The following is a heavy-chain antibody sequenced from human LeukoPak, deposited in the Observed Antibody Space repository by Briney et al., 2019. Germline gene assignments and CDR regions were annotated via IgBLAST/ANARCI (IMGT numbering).Heavy chain of an antibody. J-gene: IGHJ6*03. CDR1: GFTFSSYA. CDR3: AAHTRNYYYYYYMDV. V-gene: IGHV3-23*01. Sequence: PGGSLRLSCVAFGFTFSSYAMSWVRQAPGKGLEWVSAISGSGGSTYYADSVKGRFTISRDNSKNTLYLQMNSLRAEDTAVYYCAAHTRNYYYYYYMDVWGKGTTVTVSS. D-gene: IGHD1-1*01. CDR2: ISGSGGST.